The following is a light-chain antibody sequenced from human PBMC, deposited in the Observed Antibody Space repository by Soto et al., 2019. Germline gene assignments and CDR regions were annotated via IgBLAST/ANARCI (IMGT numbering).Light chain of an antibody. Sequence: QSVLTQPPSVSGAPGQRVTISCTGSSSNIGAGYDVHWYQQLPGTAPKLLIYGNSNRPSGVPDRFSGSKSGTSASLALTGLQAEDEADYYCQSYDSSLSVVCGTGTKLTVL. CDR2: GNS. V-gene: IGLV1-40*01. CDR1: SSNIGAGYD. CDR3: QSYDSSLSVV. J-gene: IGLJ1*01.